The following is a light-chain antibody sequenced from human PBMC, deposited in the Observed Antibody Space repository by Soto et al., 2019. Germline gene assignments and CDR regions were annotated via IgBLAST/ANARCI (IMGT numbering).Light chain of an antibody. J-gene: IGLJ1*01. CDR3: TSFSSSTSLYV. CDR1: TRDIAGYNY. Sequence: QSVLTQPAAVSGSLGQSITISCTGTTRDIAGYNYISWYQQLPGKAPKLMIYRVTIRPSGISNRFSGSKSGNTASLTISGLRAEDEADYYCTSFSSSTSLYVFGTGTKVTV. CDR2: RVT. V-gene: IGLV2-14*01.